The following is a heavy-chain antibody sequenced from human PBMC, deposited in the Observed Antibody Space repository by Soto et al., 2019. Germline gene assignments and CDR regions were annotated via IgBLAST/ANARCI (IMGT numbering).Heavy chain of an antibody. J-gene: IGHJ3*02. D-gene: IGHD3-16*02. CDR2: IVVGSGNT. CDR3: AALYYDYVWGSYRPRFGRRETEAGDI. Sequence: RASVKVSCKASGFTFTSSAVQWVRQARGQRLEWIGWIVVGSGNTNYAQKFQERVTITRDMSTSTAYMELSSLRSEDTAVYYCAALYYDYVWGSYRPRFGRRETEAGDIWGQGTMVTVSS. V-gene: IGHV1-58*01. CDR1: GFTFTSSA.